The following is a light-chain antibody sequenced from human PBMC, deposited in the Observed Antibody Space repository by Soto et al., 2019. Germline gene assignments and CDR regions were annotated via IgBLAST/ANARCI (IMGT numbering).Light chain of an antibody. J-gene: IGKJ4*01. CDR3: QQYHRWPLT. CDR1: QSVTNS. Sequence: EVVMTQSPAILSVSPGESATLSCRASQSVTNSLAWYQQRPGQAPRLFIYGASTRATGIPARFSGSGSETEFTLTISSLQSEDSAVYYCQQYHRWPLTFGGGTKVEIK. CDR2: GAS. V-gene: IGKV3-15*01.